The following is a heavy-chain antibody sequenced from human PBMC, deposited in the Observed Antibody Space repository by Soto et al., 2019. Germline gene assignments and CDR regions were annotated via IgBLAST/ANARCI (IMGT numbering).Heavy chain of an antibody. D-gene: IGHD6-13*01. CDR1: SGSISNSY. J-gene: IGHJ5*02. Sequence: SGTLSLTCTVSSGSISNSYWSWIRQPPGKGLEWIGFIYYTGSTNYNPSLKSRVTISLDTSKNPFSMKLSSVTPADTAVYYCARVWVIAATIPWLDPWGQGTMVTVSS. V-gene: IGHV4-59*01. CDR2: IYYTGST. CDR3: ARVWVIAATIPWLDP.